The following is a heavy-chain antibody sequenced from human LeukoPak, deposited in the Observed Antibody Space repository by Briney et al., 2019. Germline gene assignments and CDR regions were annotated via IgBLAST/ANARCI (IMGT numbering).Heavy chain of an antibody. CDR2: IYYSGST. D-gene: IGHD4-17*01. Sequence: SETLSLTCTVSGGSITSSAYYWGWIRQPPGKGPEWIGNIYYSGSTQYNPYLKSRVTISVDTSKSQFSLNLMSVTAADTAVYYCTRDTGTTGEVKFDPWGQGTLVTVSS. CDR1: GGSITSSAYY. J-gene: IGHJ5*02. CDR3: TRDTGTTGEVKFDP. V-gene: IGHV4-39*07.